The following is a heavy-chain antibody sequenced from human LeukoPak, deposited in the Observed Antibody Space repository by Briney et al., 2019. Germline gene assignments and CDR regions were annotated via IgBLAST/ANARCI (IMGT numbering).Heavy chain of an antibody. D-gene: IGHD7-27*01. CDR2: IKYDGNEK. V-gene: IGHV3-7*01. CDR1: GFIFSTYW. CDR3: VRESFSRGDFN. J-gene: IGHJ4*02. Sequence: GGSLRLSCAASGFIFSTYWMTWVRQAPRKGLEWVATIKYDGNEKYYVDSVRGRFTISRDNAKSSLYLQMNSLTAEDTAVYYCVRESFSRGDFNWGQGTLVSVSS.